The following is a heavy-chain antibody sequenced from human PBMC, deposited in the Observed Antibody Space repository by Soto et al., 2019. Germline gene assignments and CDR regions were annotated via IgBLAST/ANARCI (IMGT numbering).Heavy chain of an antibody. CDR2: IYDSGST. Sequence: SETLSLTCTVSGVSISNFYWSWIRQPPGKGLEWIGCIYDSGSTNFNPSLKSRFTMSVDKSRNQFSLKLSSVTAADTAVYYCARGFSSMYWFAPWGQGTLVTVSS. CDR1: GVSISNFY. CDR3: ARGFSSMYWFAP. V-gene: IGHV4-59*01. J-gene: IGHJ5*02. D-gene: IGHD6-19*01.